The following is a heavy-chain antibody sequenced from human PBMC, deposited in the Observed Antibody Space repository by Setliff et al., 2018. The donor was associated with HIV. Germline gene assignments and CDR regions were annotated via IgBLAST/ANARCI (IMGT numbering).Heavy chain of an antibody. CDR1: GYTFTSYG. Sequence: ASVKVSCKASGYTFTSYGISWVRQAPGQGLEWMGWINPKSGDTKYGQSFQGRVTMTRDTSISTAYMELSRLRSDDTAVYYCAREFGAGIRQVVAGEFYYMDVWGKGTTVTV. CDR2: INPKSGDT. D-gene: IGHD6-19*01. J-gene: IGHJ6*03. CDR3: AREFGAGIRQVVAGEFYYMDV. V-gene: IGHV1-2*02.